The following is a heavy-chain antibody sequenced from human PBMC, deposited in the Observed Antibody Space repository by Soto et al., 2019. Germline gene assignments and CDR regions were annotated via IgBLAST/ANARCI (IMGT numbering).Heavy chain of an antibody. CDR2: ISYDGSNK. CDR1: GFTFSSYA. Sequence: PGGSLRLSCAASGFTFSSYAMHWVRQAPGKGLEWVAVISYDGSNKYYADSVKGRFTISRDNSKNTLYLQMNSLRAEDTAVYYCARDSRPGIAVAVLDYWGQGTLVTVSS. J-gene: IGHJ4*02. CDR3: ARDSRPGIAVAVLDY. V-gene: IGHV3-30-3*01. D-gene: IGHD6-19*01.